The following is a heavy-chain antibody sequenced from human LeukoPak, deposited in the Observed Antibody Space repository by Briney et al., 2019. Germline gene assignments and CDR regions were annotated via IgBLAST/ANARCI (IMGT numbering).Heavy chain of an antibody. CDR3: ARESSGYFY. Sequence: PGGSLRLSCAASGFNFSSYSMNWVRQAPGKGLEWVSSISSSSSSRYYADSVKGRFTISRDNAKSSLYLQMNSLRAEDTAVYYCARESSGYFYWGQGTLVTVSS. J-gene: IGHJ4*02. D-gene: IGHD3-22*01. CDR1: GFNFSSYS. CDR2: ISSSSSSR. V-gene: IGHV3-21*01.